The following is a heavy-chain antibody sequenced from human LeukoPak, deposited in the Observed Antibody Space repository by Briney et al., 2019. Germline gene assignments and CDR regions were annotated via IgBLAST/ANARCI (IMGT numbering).Heavy chain of an antibody. CDR3: ARDGLAAAAYYFGY. J-gene: IGHJ4*02. V-gene: IGHV3-30-3*01. CDR2: ISYDGSNK. Sequence: GGSLRLSCAASGFTFSSYAMHWVRQAPGKGLEWVAVISYDGSNKYYADSVKGRFTISRDNSKNTLYLQMNSLRAEDTAVYYCARDGLAAAAYYFGYWGQGTLVTVSS. CDR1: GFTFSSYA. D-gene: IGHD6-13*01.